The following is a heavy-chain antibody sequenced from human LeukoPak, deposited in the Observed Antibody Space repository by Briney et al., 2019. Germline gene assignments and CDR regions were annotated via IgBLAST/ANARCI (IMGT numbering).Heavy chain of an antibody. D-gene: IGHD3-9*01. CDR3: ARANPRYFDWSGAFDI. CDR1: GGSISSYY. CDR2: IYYSGST. Sequence: SETLSLTCTVSGGSISSYYWSWIRQPPGKGLEWIGYIYYSGSTNYNPSLKSRVTISVDTSKNQFSLKLSSVTAADTAVYYCARANPRYFDWSGAFDIWGQGTMVTVSS. J-gene: IGHJ3*02. V-gene: IGHV4-59*01.